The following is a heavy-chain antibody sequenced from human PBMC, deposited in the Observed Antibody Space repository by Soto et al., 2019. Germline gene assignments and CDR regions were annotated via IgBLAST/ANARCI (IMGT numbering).Heavy chain of an antibody. CDR3: ARVGYRLGRQGIAAAGQFDY. V-gene: IGHV3-30-3*01. Sequence: GGSLRLSCAASGFTFSSYAMHWVRQAPGKGLEWVAVISYDGSNKYYADSVKGRFTISRDNSKNTLYLQMNSLRAEDTAVYYCARVGYRLGRQGIAAAGQFDYWGQGTLVTVSS. D-gene: IGHD6-13*01. CDR2: ISYDGSNK. CDR1: GFTFSSYA. J-gene: IGHJ4*02.